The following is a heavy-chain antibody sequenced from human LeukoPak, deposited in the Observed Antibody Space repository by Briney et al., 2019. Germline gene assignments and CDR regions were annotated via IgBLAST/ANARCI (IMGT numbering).Heavy chain of an antibody. V-gene: IGHV4-34*01. D-gene: IGHD1-14*01. CDR1: GGSFSGHC. CDR3: ARTQFRTPFDF. CDR2: INHSGST. Sequence: KPSETLSLTCTVYGGSFSGHCWSWIRQPPGKGLEWIGEINHSGSTNYNPSLKSRVTISVDTSKNQFSLRLSSVTAADTAVYYCARTQFRTPFDFWGQGALVTVSS. J-gene: IGHJ4*02.